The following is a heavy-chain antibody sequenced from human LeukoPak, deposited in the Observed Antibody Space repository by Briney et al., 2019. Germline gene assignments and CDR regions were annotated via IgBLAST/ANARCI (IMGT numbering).Heavy chain of an antibody. CDR2: IIPIFGTA. Sequence: ASVNVSCKASGGTFSSYAISWVRQAPGQGLEWMGGIIPIFGTANYAQKFQGRVTITADESTSTAYMELSSLRSEDTAVYYCARAYVDCSGGSCYWDYYYYGMDVWGQGTTVTVSS. V-gene: IGHV1-69*13. CDR3: ARAYVDCSGGSCYWDYYYYGMDV. CDR1: GGTFSSYA. J-gene: IGHJ6*02. D-gene: IGHD2-15*01.